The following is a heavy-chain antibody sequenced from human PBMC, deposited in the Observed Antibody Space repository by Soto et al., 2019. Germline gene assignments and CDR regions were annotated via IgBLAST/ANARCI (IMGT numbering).Heavy chain of an antibody. Sequence: SQTLSLTCAISGDSVSSNSAAWNWIRQSPSRGLEWLGRTYYRSKWYNDYAVSVKSRITINPDTSKNQFSLQLNSVTPEDTAVYYCASTLYGSGSYYNSYPPLYWGQGTLVTVPQ. V-gene: IGHV6-1*01. CDR2: TYYRSKWYN. D-gene: IGHD3-10*01. CDR1: GDSVSSNSAA. CDR3: ASTLYGSGSYYNSYPPLY. J-gene: IGHJ4*02.